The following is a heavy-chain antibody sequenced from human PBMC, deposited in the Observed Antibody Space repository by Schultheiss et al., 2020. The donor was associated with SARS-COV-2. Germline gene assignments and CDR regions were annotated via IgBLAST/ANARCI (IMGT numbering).Heavy chain of an antibody. J-gene: IGHJ4*02. CDR2: INPNSGGT. V-gene: IGHV1-2*06. CDR1: GYTFTSYY. D-gene: IGHD2-2*03. CDR3: ARDALGLDNFDY. Sequence: ASVKVSCKASGYTFTSYYMHWVRQAPGQGLEWMGRINPNSGGTNYAQKFQGRVTMTRDTSISTAYMELRSLRSDDTAVYYCARDALGLDNFDYWGQGTLVTVSS.